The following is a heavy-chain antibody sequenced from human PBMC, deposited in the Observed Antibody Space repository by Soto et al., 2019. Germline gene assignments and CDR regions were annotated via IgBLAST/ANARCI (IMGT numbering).Heavy chain of an antibody. CDR2: INPNSGGT. CDR3: ARGGIVLVPAVYYYGMDV. J-gene: IGHJ6*02. CDR1: GYTFTGYY. Sequence: QVQLVQSGAEVKKPGASVKVSCKASGYTFTGYYMHWVRQAPGQGLEWMGWINPNSGGTNYAQKFQGWVTMTRDTAISTAYMELSRLRSDDTAVYYCARGGIVLVPAVYYYGMDVWGQGTTVTVSS. V-gene: IGHV1-2*04. D-gene: IGHD2-2*01.